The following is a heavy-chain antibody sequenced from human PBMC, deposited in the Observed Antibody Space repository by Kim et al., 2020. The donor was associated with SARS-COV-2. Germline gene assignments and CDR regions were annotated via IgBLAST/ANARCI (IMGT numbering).Heavy chain of an antibody. CDR1: GFTFSTYG. Sequence: GGSLRLSCVASGFTFSTYGMHWVRQAPGKGLEWVALISFDGRNKYLADSVKGRFTISRDNSRTTLFLQMISLRAEDTAVYYCAKGGGISGSDYYYYGMDVWGQGTTVTVSS. J-gene: IGHJ6*02. D-gene: IGHD1-20*01. CDR2: ISFDGRNK. CDR3: AKGGGISGSDYYYYGMDV. V-gene: IGHV3-30*18.